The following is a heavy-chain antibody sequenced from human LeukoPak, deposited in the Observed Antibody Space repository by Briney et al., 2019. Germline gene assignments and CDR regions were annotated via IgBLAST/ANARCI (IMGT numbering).Heavy chain of an antibody. V-gene: IGHV3-15*04. J-gene: IGHJ6*02. Sequence: GGSLRLSCTVSGFTFSGFWMSWSRQVPGKGVEWVGQTVGEIDGGTTDYAAPVKGRFTISRDDSKSTLYLQMNSLKIEDTAVYYCTTDEDWNYARKDVWGQGATVIVSS. CDR2: TVGEIDGGTT. D-gene: IGHD1-7*01. CDR3: TTDEDWNYARKDV. CDR1: GFTFSGFW.